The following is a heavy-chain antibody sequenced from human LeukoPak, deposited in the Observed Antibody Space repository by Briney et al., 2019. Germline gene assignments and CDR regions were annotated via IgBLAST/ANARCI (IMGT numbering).Heavy chain of an antibody. D-gene: IGHD5-18*01. CDR1: GGSISSSSYY. Sequence: PSETLSLTCTVSGGSISSSSYYWGWIRQPPGKGLEWIGSIYYSGSTYYNPSLKSRVTISVDTSKNQFSLKLSSVTAADTAVYYCASESGYSYVVDYWGQGTLVTVSS. J-gene: IGHJ4*02. V-gene: IGHV4-39*01. CDR2: IYYSGST. CDR3: ASESGYSYVVDY.